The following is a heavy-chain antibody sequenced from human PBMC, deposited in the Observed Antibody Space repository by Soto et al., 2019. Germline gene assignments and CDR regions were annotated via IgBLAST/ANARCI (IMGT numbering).Heavy chain of an antibody. V-gene: IGHV3-15*01. CDR2: IKSKTDGGTT. Sequence: GGSLRLSCAASGFTFSNAWMSWVRQAPGKGLEWVGRIKSKTDGGTTDYAAPVKGRFTISRDDSKNTLYLQTNSLKTEDTAVYYCTTGPPSAMIVVVINPNDAFDIWGQGTMVTVSS. J-gene: IGHJ3*02. CDR1: GFTFSNAW. D-gene: IGHD3-22*01. CDR3: TTGPPSAMIVVVINPNDAFDI.